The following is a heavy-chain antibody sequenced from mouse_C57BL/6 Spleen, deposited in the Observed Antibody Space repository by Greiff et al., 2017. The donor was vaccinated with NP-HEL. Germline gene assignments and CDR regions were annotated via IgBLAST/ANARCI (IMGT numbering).Heavy chain of an antibody. J-gene: IGHJ3*01. V-gene: IGHV3-6*01. CDR2: ISYDGSN. CDR1: GYSITSGYY. Sequence: VQLQQSGPGLVKPSQSLSLTCSVTGYSITSGYYWNWIRQFPGNKLEWMGYISYDGSNNYNPSLKNRISITRDTSKNQFFLKLNSVTTEDTATYYCARDLAYWGQGTLVTVS. CDR3: ARDLAY.